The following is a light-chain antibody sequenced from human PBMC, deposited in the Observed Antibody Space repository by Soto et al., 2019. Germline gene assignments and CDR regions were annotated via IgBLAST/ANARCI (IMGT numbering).Light chain of an antibody. CDR1: RSNIENFY. V-gene: IGLV1-51*01. J-gene: IGLJ1*01. Sequence: QSVLTQPPSVSAAPGQKITISCSGTRSNIENFYVSWYHQVPGTAPQLLIYDNNKRPSGIPARFSASKSGTSATLAITGLQTGDEGDYSCGAWDSSLNVYVFGGGTK. CDR3: GAWDSSLNVYV. CDR2: DNN.